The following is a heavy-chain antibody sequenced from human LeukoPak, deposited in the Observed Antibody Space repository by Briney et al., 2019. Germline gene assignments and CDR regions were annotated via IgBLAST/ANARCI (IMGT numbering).Heavy chain of an antibody. V-gene: IGHV3-48*03. CDR3: ARGGAARPDY. J-gene: IGHJ4*02. CDR2: ISSNSRTV. D-gene: IGHD6-6*01. CDR1: GFTFSSYE. Sequence: PGGSLRLSCAASGFTFSSYEMNWVRQAPGKGLEWVSYISSNSRTVEYADSVKGRFTISRDNAKNSLYLQMNTLRADDTAVYYCARGGAARPDYWGRGTLVSVSS.